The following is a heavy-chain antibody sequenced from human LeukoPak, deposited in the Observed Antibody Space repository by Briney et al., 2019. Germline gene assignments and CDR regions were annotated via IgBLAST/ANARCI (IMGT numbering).Heavy chain of an antibody. D-gene: IGHD3-9*01. V-gene: IGHV3-23*01. CDR2: ISGSGGST. Sequence: GGSLTLSCAASGFTFSSYAMTWARQAPGRGLEWVSTISGSGGSTYYADSVKGRFTISRDNSKNTLYLQMSGLRAEDTAVYYCAKDFNDILTRHFDYWGQGTLVTVSS. CDR3: AKDFNDILTRHFDY. CDR1: GFTFSSYA. J-gene: IGHJ4*02.